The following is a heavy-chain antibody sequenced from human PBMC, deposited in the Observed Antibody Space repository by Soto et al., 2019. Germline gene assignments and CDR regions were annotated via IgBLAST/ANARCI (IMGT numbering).Heavy chain of an antibody. CDR1: GFTFSDYS. CDR2: ISRSSGTI. CDR3: ARDDYDFWSGYSGYYFDY. J-gene: IGHJ4*02. Sequence: EVQLVESGGGLVQPGGSLRLSCAASGFTFSDYSMNWVRQAPGKGLEWVSYISRSSGTIYYADSVKGRFTISRDNAKNLLYLQMNSLRDEDTAVYYCARDDYDFWSGYSGYYFDYWGQGTLVTVSS. D-gene: IGHD3-3*01. V-gene: IGHV3-48*02.